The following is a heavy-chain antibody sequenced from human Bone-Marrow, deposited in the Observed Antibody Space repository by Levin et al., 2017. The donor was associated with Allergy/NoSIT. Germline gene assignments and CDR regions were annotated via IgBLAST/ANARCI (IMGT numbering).Heavy chain of an antibody. Sequence: EASVKVSCAPSGFTFSSYTMNWVRQAPGKGLEWVSSISSTSRYIFYADSVKGRFTISRDNANNSLYLQMNSLRAEDTAVYYCTRDITGYSDTTGYEYVPWGQGTLVTVSS. D-gene: IGHD3-22*01. CDR3: TRDITGYSDTTGYEYVP. J-gene: IGHJ5*02. CDR2: ISSTSRYI. V-gene: IGHV3-21*01. CDR1: GFTFSSYT.